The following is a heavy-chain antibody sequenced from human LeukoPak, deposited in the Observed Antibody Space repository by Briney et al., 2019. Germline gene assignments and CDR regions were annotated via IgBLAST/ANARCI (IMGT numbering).Heavy chain of an antibody. J-gene: IGHJ4*02. CDR1: GGTFSGYA. Sequence: ASVKVSCKASGGTFSGYAISWVRQAPGQGLEWMGRIIPIFGTANYAQKFQGRVTITTDESTSTAYMELSSLRSEDTAVYYCARDLDTAMATVYWGQGTLVTVSS. D-gene: IGHD5-18*01. CDR3: ARDLDTAMATVY. CDR2: IIPIFGTA. V-gene: IGHV1-69*05.